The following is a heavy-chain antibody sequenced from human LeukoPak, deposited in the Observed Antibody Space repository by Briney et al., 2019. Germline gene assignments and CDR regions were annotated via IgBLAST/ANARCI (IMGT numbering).Heavy chain of an antibody. J-gene: IGHJ3*02. CDR1: GGAFISYT. CDR3: ARAAGLERRTAFDI. D-gene: IGHD1-1*01. Sequence: SVKVSCKASGGAFISYTISWVRQAPGQGREWMGRIIPILGIANYAQKFQGRVTITADKSTSTAYMELSSLRSEDTAVYYCARAAGLERRTAFDIWGQGTMVTVSS. V-gene: IGHV1-69*02. CDR2: IIPILGIA.